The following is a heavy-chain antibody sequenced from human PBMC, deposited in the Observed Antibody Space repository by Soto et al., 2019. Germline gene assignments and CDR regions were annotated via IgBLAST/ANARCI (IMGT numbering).Heavy chain of an antibody. V-gene: IGHV3-11*01. J-gene: IGHJ6*03. D-gene: IGHD4-4*01. Sequence: QVQLVESGGGLVKPGGSLRLSCAASGFTFSDYYMSWIRQAPGKGLEWVSYISSSGSTIYYADSVKGRFTISRDNAKNSLYLQMNSLRADVTAVYYCARDATMTTVTRYYYYYMDVWGKGTTVTVSS. CDR1: GFTFSDYY. CDR2: ISSSGSTI. CDR3: ARDATMTTVTRYYYYYMDV.